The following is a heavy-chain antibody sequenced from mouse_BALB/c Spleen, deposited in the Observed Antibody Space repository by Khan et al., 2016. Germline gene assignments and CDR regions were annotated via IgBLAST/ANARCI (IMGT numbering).Heavy chain of an antibody. CDR3: ARFYYDYDYGMDY. CDR1: GYTFSTYW. J-gene: IGHJ4*01. D-gene: IGHD2-4*01. CDR2: ILPGSGSS. V-gene: IGHV1-9*01. Sequence: QVQLKQSGAELMKPGASVKISCKATGYTFSTYWIEWVKQRPGHGLEWIGEILPGSGSSNYNEKLKGKATFNADTSSNTDYMQLSSLTSADSAVYYCARFYYDYDYGMDYWGPGTSVTVSS.